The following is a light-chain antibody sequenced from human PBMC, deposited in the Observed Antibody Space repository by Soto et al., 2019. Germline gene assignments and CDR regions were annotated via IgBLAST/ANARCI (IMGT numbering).Light chain of an antibody. V-gene: IGKV1-5*01. J-gene: IGKJ1*01. CDR3: QHYNSYPEA. CDR1: QSISSY. CDR2: DAS. Sequence: DLQMTQSPSTLSGSVGDRPTITCRTSQSISSYLNWYQQKPGKXPRXXIYDASSLEKGVPSRFSGSGSGTELTITISSLQPDDFATYYCQHYNSYPEAFGQGTKVDIK.